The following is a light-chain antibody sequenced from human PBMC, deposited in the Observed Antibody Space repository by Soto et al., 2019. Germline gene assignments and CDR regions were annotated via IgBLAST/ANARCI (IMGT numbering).Light chain of an antibody. CDR2: GES. J-gene: IGKJ1*01. CDR3: QKYGSSPET. V-gene: IGKV3-20*01. Sequence: DIVLTQSPGTLSGSAGDSATLSCRASQSVSSSYLAWYQQKPGQAPRLLIYGESSRATGIPDRFSGSGSGTDLTLTISSLEPEDFAVYYCQKYGSSPETCGQGTKVDIK. CDR1: QSVSSSY.